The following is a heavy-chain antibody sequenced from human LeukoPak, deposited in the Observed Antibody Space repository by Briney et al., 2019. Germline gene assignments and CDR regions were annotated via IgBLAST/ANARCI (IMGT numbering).Heavy chain of an antibody. Sequence: PGGSLRLSCAASGFSFKMYGMSWVRQAPGKGLEWVAAISGNGDYTYYADSVKGRFTISRDNSKNTLFLQMNSLRAEDTAVYYCARVTGSIDYWGQGTLVTVSS. CDR2: ISGNGDYT. CDR3: ARVTGSIDY. J-gene: IGHJ4*02. D-gene: IGHD1-26*01. CDR1: GFSFKMYG. V-gene: IGHV3-23*01.